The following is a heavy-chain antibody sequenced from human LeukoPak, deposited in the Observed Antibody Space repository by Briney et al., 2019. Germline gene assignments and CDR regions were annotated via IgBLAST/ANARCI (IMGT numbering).Heavy chain of an antibody. CDR2: INPNSGGT. CDR1: GYTFTGYY. J-gene: IGHJ5*01. D-gene: IGHD2-2*02. Sequence: GASVKVSCKASGYTFTGYYMHWVRQAPGQGLEWMGWINPNSGGTNYAQKFQGRVTMTRNTSTSTAYMELSGLRSEDTAVYYCARSLYRLRGDNWFDSWGQGTLVTVSS. V-gene: IGHV1-2*02. CDR3: ARSLYRLRGDNWFDS.